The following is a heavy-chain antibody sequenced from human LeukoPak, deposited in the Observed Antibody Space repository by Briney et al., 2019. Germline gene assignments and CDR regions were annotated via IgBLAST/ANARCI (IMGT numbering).Heavy chain of an antibody. CDR1: GYTFTAYY. V-gene: IGHV1-2*02. CDR2: INPNSGGT. CDR3: ARDLGRIGVTGTRGFDS. J-gene: IGHJ4*02. D-gene: IGHD6-19*01. Sequence: ASVSLSCMASGYTFTAYYMQWVRQAPGQGLEWMGWINPNSGGTNYAQKFQGRVTMTRDTSISTAYIDLGRLTSDDTAVYYCARDLGRIGVTGTRGFDSWGEGRLGTVSS.